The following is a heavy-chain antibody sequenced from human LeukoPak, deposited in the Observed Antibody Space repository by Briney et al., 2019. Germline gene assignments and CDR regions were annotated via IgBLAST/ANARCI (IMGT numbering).Heavy chain of an antibody. D-gene: IGHD6-6*01. CDR1: GGSISSSSYY. Sequence: SETLSLTCTVSGGSISSSSYYWGWIRQPPGKGLEWIGSIYYSGSTYYNPSLKSRVTISVDTSKNQFSLKLGSVTAADTAVYYCARGRAWGSSSVYYYYGMDVWGQGTTVTVSS. CDR3: ARGRAWGSSSVYYYYGMDV. CDR2: IYYSGST. V-gene: IGHV4-39*07. J-gene: IGHJ6*02.